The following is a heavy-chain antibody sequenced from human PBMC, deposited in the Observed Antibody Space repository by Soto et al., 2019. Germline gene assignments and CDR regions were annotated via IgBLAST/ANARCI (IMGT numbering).Heavy chain of an antibody. J-gene: IGHJ4*02. D-gene: IGHD3-22*01. CDR1: GGSISNNFYY. CDR2: IFYRGSA. V-gene: IGHV4-39*01. Sequence: PSETLSLTCTISGGSISNNFYYWGWIRQPPGKGLQWIGNIFYRGSANYNPSLKSRVTISVDTSKNQFSLKLSSVTAADTAVYYCARLSNYYDSSVFDYWGQGTLVTVSS. CDR3: ARLSNYYDSSVFDY.